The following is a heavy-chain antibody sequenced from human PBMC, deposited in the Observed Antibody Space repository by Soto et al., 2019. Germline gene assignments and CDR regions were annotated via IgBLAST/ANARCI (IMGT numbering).Heavy chain of an antibody. CDR1: GAVVTSGENY. CDR2: IYDSGVT. CDR3: VRDQANVYTGNV. D-gene: IGHD2-8*01. J-gene: IGHJ4*02. Sequence: ASETLSLTCSVSGAVVTSGENYWGWVRQPPGKGLEWLGYIYDSGVTSYTPALKSRVTLSRDGPNTQVSLKLRSVTAADTAVSFCVRDQANVYTGNVGGQETLVTVS. V-gene: IGHV4-30-4*08.